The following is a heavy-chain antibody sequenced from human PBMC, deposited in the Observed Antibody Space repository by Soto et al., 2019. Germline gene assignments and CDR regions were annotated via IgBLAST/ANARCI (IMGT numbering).Heavy chain of an antibody. CDR2: ISGSGGST. Sequence: GGSLRLSCAASGFTFSNYAVTWVRQAPGKGLEWVSTISGSGGSTYYADSVKGRFTISRDNSKNTLYLQMNSLRAEDTAVYYCAKGYPPHRDPVVVDFDIWGQGTMVTVSS. J-gene: IGHJ3*02. CDR3: AKGYPPHRDPVVVDFDI. D-gene: IGHD2-15*01. V-gene: IGHV3-23*01. CDR1: GFTFSNYA.